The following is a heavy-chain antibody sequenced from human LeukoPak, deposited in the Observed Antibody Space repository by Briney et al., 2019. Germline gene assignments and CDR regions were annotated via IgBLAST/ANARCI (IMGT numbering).Heavy chain of an antibody. D-gene: IGHD4-17*01. J-gene: IGHJ3*02. V-gene: IGHV3-53*01. CDR3: ARTTVTPGSYDAFDI. CDR2: IYSGGST. CDR1: GFTVSSNY. Sequence: GALRLSCAASGFTVSSNYMSWVRQAPGKGLEWVSIIYSGGSTYYADSVEGRFTVSRDNSKNTLYLQMNSLRAEDTAVYYCARTTVTPGSYDAFDIWGQGTMVTVSS.